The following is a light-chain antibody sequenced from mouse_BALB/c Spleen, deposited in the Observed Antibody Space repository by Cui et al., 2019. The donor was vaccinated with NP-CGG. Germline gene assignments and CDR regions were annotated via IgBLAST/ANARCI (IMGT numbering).Light chain of an antibody. V-gene: IGLV1*01. CDR3: ALWYSNHWV. CDR2: GTN. CDR1: TGAVTNSNY. J-gene: IGLJ1*01. Sequence: QADGTQESALTTSPGETVTLTCRSSTGAVTNSNYANWVQEKPDHLFTGLIGGTNNRAPGVPARFSGSLIGDKAALTIIGAQTEDEAIYFCALWYSNHWVFGGGTKLTVL.